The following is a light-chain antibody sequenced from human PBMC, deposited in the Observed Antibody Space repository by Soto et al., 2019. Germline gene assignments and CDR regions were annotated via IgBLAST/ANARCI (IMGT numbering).Light chain of an antibody. CDR1: QSVSSSY. CDR3: QQRNQ. J-gene: IGKJ5*01. V-gene: IGKV3D-20*02. Sequence: GLTQSAVTLSLSQGERATLSCRASQSVSSSYLAWYQQKPGQAPRLLIYGASTRATGIPARFSGSGSGTDFTLTISRLEPEDFAVYYCQQRNQFGQGTRLEIK. CDR2: GAS.